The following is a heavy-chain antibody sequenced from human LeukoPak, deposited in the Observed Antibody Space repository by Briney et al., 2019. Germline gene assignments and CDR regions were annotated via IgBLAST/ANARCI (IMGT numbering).Heavy chain of an antibody. J-gene: IGHJ4*02. D-gene: IGHD6-19*01. Sequence: PGGSLRLSCAASGFTFSTSWMIWVRQAPGKGLEWVANIKEDGSEKYYVDSVKGRFTISRDNAKNSLYLQMNSLRAEDTAVYYCASRYYSGWYIPYYWGQGTLVTVSS. V-gene: IGHV3-7*01. CDR1: GFTFSTSW. CDR2: IKEDGSEK. CDR3: ASRYYSGWYIPYY.